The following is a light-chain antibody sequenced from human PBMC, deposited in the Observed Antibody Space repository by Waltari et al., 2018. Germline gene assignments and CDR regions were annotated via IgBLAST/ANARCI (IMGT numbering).Light chain of an antibody. CDR1: SSDVGSYNI. V-gene: IGLV2-23*02. Sequence: QSALTQAASVSGSPGPSITISCTGTSSDVGSYNIVSWYQQHPGKAPKLIISEVTKRPSGVSNRFSGSKSGNTASLTISGLQAEDEADYFCSSYGSINTWLFGGGTKLTVL. J-gene: IGLJ3*02. CDR2: EVT. CDR3: SSYGSINTWL.